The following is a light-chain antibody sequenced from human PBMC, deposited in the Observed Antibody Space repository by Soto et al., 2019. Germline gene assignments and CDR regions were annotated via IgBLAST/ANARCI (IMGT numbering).Light chain of an antibody. CDR2: AAS. CDR1: QGIRND. Sequence: AIQMTQSPSSLSASVGDRVTITCRASQGIRNDLSWYQQKPGTAPKLLIYAASTLQTGVPSRFSGSRSGTDFPLTLPRLQPEDFATYYCLQDYNYPWTFGQRTKLEI. V-gene: IGKV1-6*01. J-gene: IGKJ1*01. CDR3: LQDYNYPWT.